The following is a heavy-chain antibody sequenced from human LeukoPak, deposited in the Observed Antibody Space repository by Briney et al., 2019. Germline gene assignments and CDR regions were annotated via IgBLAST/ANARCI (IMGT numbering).Heavy chain of an antibody. V-gene: IGHV4-39*07. CDR1: GGSISSSSYY. CDR2: IHYSGST. J-gene: IGHJ4*02. Sequence: PSETLSLTCTVSGGSISSSSYYWGWIRQPPGKGLEWIGSIHYSGSTYYNPSLKSRVTISVDTSKNQFSLKLSSVTAADTAVYYCVRVPEYYYDSSGYYWGQGTLVTVSS. D-gene: IGHD3-22*01. CDR3: VRVPEYYYDSSGYY.